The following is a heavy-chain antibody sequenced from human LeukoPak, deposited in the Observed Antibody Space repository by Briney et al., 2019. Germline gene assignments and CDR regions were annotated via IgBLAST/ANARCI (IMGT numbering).Heavy chain of an antibody. D-gene: IGHD1-26*01. CDR2: IKQDGSEK. V-gene: IGHV3-7*01. Sequence: GGSLRLSCAASGFTFSSFWMSWVRQAPGKGLEWVATIKQDGSEKYYVDSVKGRFTISRDNAKNSLYLQMNSLRAEDTAVYYCARDLLSGSYPYYYYYYMDVWGKGTTVTVSS. CDR1: GFTFSSFW. CDR3: ARDLLSGSYPYYYYYYMDV. J-gene: IGHJ6*03.